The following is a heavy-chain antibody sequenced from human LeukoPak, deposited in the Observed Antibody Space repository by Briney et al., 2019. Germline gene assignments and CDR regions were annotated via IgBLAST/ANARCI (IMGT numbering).Heavy chain of an antibody. V-gene: IGHV1-18*01. CDR1: GYTFTSYG. Sequence: ASVKVSCKASGYTFTSYGISWVRQAPGQGLEWMGWLSAYNGNTNYAQKLQGRVTMTTDTSTSTAYMELRSLRSDDTAVYYCARGEPIVVVPAAIDYWGQGTLVTVSS. CDR2: LSAYNGNT. CDR3: ARGEPIVVVPAAIDY. J-gene: IGHJ4*02. D-gene: IGHD2-2*01.